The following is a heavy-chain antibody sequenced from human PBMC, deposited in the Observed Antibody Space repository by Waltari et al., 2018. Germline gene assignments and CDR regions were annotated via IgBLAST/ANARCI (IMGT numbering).Heavy chain of an antibody. CDR3: ARVPGFYYFDY. J-gene: IGHJ4*02. CDR2: IYTSGST. V-gene: IGHV4-61*09. Sequence: QVQLQESGPGLVKPSQTLSLTCTVSGGSISSGSYYWSWIRQPAGKGLEWIGYIYTSGSTYYNPSLKSRVTISVDTSKNQFSLKLSSVTAADTAVYYCARVPGFYYFDYWGQGTLVTVSS. CDR1: GGSISSGSYY.